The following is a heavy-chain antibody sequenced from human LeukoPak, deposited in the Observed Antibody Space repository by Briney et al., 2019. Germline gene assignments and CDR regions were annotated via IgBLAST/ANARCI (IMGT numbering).Heavy chain of an antibody. J-gene: IGHJ3*02. CDR3: ARATTGDNDAFDI. Sequence: GASVKVSCKASGYTFTGYYMHWVRQAPGQGLEWMGWINPNSGGTNYAQKFQGRVTMTRDTSISTAYMELSRLRSDDTAVYYCARATTGDNDAFDIWGQGTMVTVSS. CDR1: GYTFTGYY. D-gene: IGHD7-27*01. CDR2: INPNSGGT. V-gene: IGHV1-2*02.